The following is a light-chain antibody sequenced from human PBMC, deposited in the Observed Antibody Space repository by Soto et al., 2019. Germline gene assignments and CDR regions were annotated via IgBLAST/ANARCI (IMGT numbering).Light chain of an antibody. CDR1: SSDVGGYNF. V-gene: IGLV2-11*01. J-gene: IGLJ2*01. CDR2: YVT. CDR3: SSYAGSYTLI. Sequence: QSALTQPRSVSGSPGQSVTISCTGTSSDVGGYNFVSWYQHHPGKTPKLMIYYVTQRPSGIPDRFSASKSGNTASLTISGLQAEDEADYYCSSYAGSYTLIFGGGTKLTVL.